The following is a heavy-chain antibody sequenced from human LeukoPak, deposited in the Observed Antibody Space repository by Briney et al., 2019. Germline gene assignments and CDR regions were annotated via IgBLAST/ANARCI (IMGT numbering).Heavy chain of an antibody. CDR2: SYYSGST. V-gene: IGHV4-39*01. CDR1: GRSISSSSYY. Sequence: SETLSLTCTVSGRSISSSSYYWGWIRQPPGKGRGRIGSSYYSGSTHYKPSLKSRVTISVDTSKNQFSLKLSSVTAADTAVYYCARHDYYGGFDYWGQGTLVTVST. D-gene: IGHD3-22*01. CDR3: ARHDYYGGFDY. J-gene: IGHJ4*02.